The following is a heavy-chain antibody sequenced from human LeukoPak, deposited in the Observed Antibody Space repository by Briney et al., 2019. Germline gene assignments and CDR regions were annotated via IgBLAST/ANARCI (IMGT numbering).Heavy chain of an antibody. D-gene: IGHD2-2*01. V-gene: IGHV1-2*02. Sequence: ASVKVSCKASGYTFTGYYMHWVRQAPGQGLEWMGWINPNSGGTNYAQKFQGRVTMTRDTPISTAYMELSRLRSDDTAVYYCARYVYCSSTSCYVKNAFDIWGQGTMVTVSS. CDR2: INPNSGGT. CDR3: ARYVYCSSTSCYVKNAFDI. J-gene: IGHJ3*02. CDR1: GYTFTGYY.